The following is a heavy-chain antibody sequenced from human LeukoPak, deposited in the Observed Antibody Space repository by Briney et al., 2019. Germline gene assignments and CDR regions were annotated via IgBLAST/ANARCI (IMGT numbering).Heavy chain of an antibody. CDR3: ARGVRGVVVITTSNWYFDL. CDR1: GFTFSSYW. D-gene: IGHD3-22*01. CDR2: IKQDGSEK. J-gene: IGHJ2*01. Sequence: PGGSLRLPCAASGFTFSSYWMSWVRQAPGKGLEWVANIKQDGSEKYYVDSVKGRFTISRDNAKNSLYLQMNSLRAEDTAVYYCARGVRGVVVITTSNWYFDLWGRGTLVTVSS. V-gene: IGHV3-7*01.